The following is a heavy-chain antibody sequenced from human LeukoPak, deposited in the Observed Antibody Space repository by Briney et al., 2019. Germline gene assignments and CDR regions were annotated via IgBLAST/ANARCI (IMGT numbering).Heavy chain of an antibody. CDR1: GGTSSSYA. Sequence: SVKVSCKASGGTSSSYAISWVRQAPGQGLEWMGGIIPIFGTANYAQKFQGRVTITTDESTSTAYMELSSLRSEDTAVYYCARGYYYYYYYMDVWGKGTTVTVSS. CDR3: ARGYYYYYYYMDV. V-gene: IGHV1-69*05. J-gene: IGHJ6*03. CDR2: IIPIFGTA.